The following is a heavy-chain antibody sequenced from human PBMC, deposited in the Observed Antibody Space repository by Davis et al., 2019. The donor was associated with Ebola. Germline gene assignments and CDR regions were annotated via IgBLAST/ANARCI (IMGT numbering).Heavy chain of an antibody. CDR2: ISSDGRQR. CDR3: ASQGWCSGIPCIHAPSGY. Sequence: PGGSLRLSCVVSGMTFTSYGMHWVRQAPGKGLEWVAVISSDGRQRYYADSVKGRLTISRDNSQSTLYLQMDSLRVEDTAVYYCASQGWCSGIPCIHAPSGYWGQGTRVTVSS. CDR1: GMTFTSYG. D-gene: IGHD2-15*01. V-gene: IGHV3-30*03. J-gene: IGHJ4*02.